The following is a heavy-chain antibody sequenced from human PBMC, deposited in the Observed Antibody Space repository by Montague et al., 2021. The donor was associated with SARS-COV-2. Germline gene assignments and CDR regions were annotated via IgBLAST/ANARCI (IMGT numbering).Heavy chain of an antibody. CDR1: GGSISSSSYY. CDR3: ARDLADYYGSGSYGGMDV. J-gene: IGHJ6*02. D-gene: IGHD3-10*01. V-gene: IGHV4-39*07. Sequence: SETLSLTCTVSGGSISSSSYYWGWIRQPPGKGLEWNGSIYYSGSTYYNPSLKSRVTISVDTSKNQFSLKLSSVTAADTAVYYCARDLADYYGSGSYGGMDVWGQGTTVTVSS. CDR2: IYYSGST.